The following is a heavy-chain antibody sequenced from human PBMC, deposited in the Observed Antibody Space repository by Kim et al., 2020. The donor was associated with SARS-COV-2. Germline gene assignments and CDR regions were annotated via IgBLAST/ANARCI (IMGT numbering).Heavy chain of an antibody. Sequence: GGSLRLSCAASGFTFNTHAMNWVRQAPGKGLEWLSYINHNSGNIYYADSVKGRFTISRDNARNSLYLQMNSLRVEDTAVYYCARDLGDTYGTIRNDAFDVWGQGTMVTVCS. CDR2: INHNSGNI. CDR3: ARDLGDTYGTIRNDAFDV. J-gene: IGHJ3*01. V-gene: IGHV3-48*04. D-gene: IGHD5-18*01. CDR1: GFTFNTHA.